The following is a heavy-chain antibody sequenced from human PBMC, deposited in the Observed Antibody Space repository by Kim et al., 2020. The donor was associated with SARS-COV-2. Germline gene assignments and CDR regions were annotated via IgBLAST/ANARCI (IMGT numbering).Heavy chain of an antibody. CDR1: GGTFSSYA. CDR3: ASDEGPETTDCSGGSCYLY. CDR2: IIPIFGTA. V-gene: IGHV1-69*13. J-gene: IGHJ4*02. D-gene: IGHD2-15*01. Sequence: SVKVSCKASGGTFSSYAISWVRQAPGQGLEWMGGIIPIFGTANYAQKFQGRVTITADESTSTAYMELSSLRSEDTAVYYCASDEGPETTDCSGGSCYLYWGQGTLVTVSS.